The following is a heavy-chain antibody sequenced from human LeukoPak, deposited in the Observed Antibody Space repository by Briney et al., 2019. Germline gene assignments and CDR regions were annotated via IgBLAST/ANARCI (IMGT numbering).Heavy chain of an antibody. CDR2: IYYSGST. CDR3: ARGLAAAGTRWLDP. D-gene: IGHD6-13*01. J-gene: IGHJ5*02. Sequence: SETLSLTCTVSGGSIRSSGYYWAWIRQPPGKGLEWIGSIYYSGSTYYSSSLKSRVTLSVDTSKNQFSLELSSVTAADTAVYYCARGLAAAGTRWLDPWGQGTLVAVSS. V-gene: IGHV4-39*07. CDR1: GGSIRSSGYY.